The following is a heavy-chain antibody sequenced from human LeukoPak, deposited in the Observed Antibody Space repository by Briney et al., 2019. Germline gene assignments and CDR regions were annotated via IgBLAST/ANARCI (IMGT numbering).Heavy chain of an antibody. D-gene: IGHD1-1*01. CDR1: GGSISTGDYY. CDR3: ARDLERLGWYFDL. Sequence: SQTLSLTCTVSGGSISTGDYYWSWIRQPAGKGLEWIGRMYTTGSTNYNPSLKSRVTISVDTSKNQFSLKLSSVTAADTAVYYCARDLERLGWYFDLWGRGTLVTVSS. J-gene: IGHJ2*01. V-gene: IGHV4-61*02. CDR2: MYTTGST.